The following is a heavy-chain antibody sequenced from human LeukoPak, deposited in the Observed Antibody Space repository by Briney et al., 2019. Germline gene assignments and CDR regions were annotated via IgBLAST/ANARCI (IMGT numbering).Heavy chain of an antibody. Sequence: GGSLRLSCTASGLTFSNYAMTWVRQAPGKGLKWVSGISGSGGSTYYADSVKGRFTISRDNSKNTLYLQVNSLRAEDTAVYYCAKVPNFDLFRGGVFFQHWGPGTLVTVSS. CDR3: AKVPNFDLFRGGVFFQH. J-gene: IGHJ1*01. D-gene: IGHD3-16*01. CDR2: ISGSGGST. CDR1: GLTFSNYA. V-gene: IGHV3-23*01.